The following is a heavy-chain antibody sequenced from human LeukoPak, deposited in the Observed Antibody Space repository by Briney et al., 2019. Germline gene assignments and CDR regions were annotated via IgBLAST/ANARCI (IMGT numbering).Heavy chain of an antibody. CDR1: GYTFTRYG. D-gene: IGHD1-7*01. Sequence: ASVRVSCKASGYTFTRYGISWVRQAPGQGLQWLGWISASNGNTNYAQKFRDRVTMSTDTSMGTAYLDVRSLTSDDTAVYYCARDHSNWNYAPDFWGQGTLVIVSS. V-gene: IGHV1-18*01. CDR2: ISASNGNT. J-gene: IGHJ4*02. CDR3: ARDHSNWNYAPDF.